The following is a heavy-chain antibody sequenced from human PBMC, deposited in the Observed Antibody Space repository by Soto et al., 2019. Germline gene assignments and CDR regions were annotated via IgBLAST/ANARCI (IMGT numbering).Heavy chain of an antibody. CDR2: ISAYNGNT. Sequence: QVQLVQYGAEVKKPGASVKVSCKASGYTLTSYGISWVRQAPGQGLEWMGWISAYNGNTNYAQKLQGRVTMTTDTSTSTAYMELRSLRSDDTAVYYCARDPQGGYSYGYGSRRFDYWGQGTLVTVSS. D-gene: IGHD5-18*01. V-gene: IGHV1-18*01. CDR3: ARDPQGGYSYGYGSRRFDY. CDR1: GYTLTSYG. J-gene: IGHJ4*02.